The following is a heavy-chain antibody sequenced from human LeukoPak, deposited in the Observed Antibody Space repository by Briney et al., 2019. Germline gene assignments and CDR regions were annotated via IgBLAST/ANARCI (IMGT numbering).Heavy chain of an antibody. D-gene: IGHD6-6*01. CDR2: ISSSSRYT. J-gene: IGHJ4*02. CDR1: GFSFSDYY. Sequence: GGSLRLSCAASGFSFSDYYMSWIRQAPGKGLECISYISSSSRYTNYADSVKGRFTISRDNAKNSLYLQMDSLRVEDTAVYYCARDDGGRHTSSLDYWGQGTLVAVSS. V-gene: IGHV3-11*06. CDR3: ARDDGGRHTSSLDY.